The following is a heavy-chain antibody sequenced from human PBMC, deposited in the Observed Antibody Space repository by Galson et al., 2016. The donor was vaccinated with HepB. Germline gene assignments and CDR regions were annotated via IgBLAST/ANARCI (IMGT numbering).Heavy chain of an antibody. J-gene: IGHJ4*02. CDR1: RFTFSNFG. CDR3: AKDRGGVFSAYHFDS. V-gene: IGHV3-23*01. D-gene: IGHD3-22*01. Sequence: SLRLSCAASRFTFSNFGMNWFRQAPGKGLEWVSGVSDTGTTYYANYVKGRFTISRDNSKNTLFLQMNRLSAEDTALYYCAKDRGGVFSAYHFDSWGQGALVPVSS. CDR2: VSDTGTT.